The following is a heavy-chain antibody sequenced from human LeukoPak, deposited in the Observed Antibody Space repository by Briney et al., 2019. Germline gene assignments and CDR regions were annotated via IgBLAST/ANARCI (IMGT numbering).Heavy chain of an antibody. CDR2: IIPIFGTA. D-gene: IGHD6-13*01. CDR1: GGTFSSYA. Sequence: SVKVSCKASGGTFSSYAISWVRQAPGQGLEWMGGIIPIFGTANYAQKFQGRVTITADESTSTAYMELSSLRSEDTAVYYCARAADSSSWSYYYYYSMDVWGQGTTVTVSS. V-gene: IGHV1-69*13. J-gene: IGHJ6*02. CDR3: ARAADSSSWSYYYYYSMDV.